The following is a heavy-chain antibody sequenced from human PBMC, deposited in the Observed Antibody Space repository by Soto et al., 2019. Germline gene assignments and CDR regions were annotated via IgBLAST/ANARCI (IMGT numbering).Heavy chain of an antibody. CDR3: ARRGADKGRAAGAGYLDAFDI. CDR1: GYRFTSYW. D-gene: IGHD1-26*01. J-gene: IGHJ3*02. V-gene: IGHV5-51*01. CDR2: IYPGDSDT. Sequence: PGESLKISCQGSGYRFTSYWIGWVRQMPGKGLEWMGIIYPGDSDTRYSPSFQGQVTISADKSISTAYLQWSNLKASDTAMYYCARRGADKGRAAGAGYLDAFDIWGQGTMVTVSS.